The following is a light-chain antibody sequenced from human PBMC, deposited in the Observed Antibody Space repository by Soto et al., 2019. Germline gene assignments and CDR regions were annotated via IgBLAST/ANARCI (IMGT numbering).Light chain of an antibody. CDR1: SSDVGGYNY. CDR3: TSYTSSGTYV. Sequence: QSALTQPASVSGSPGQSITISCTGTSSDVGGYNYVSWHQQHPGKAPKLTIYDVSSRPSGVSNRFSASKSGNTASLTISGLQAEDEADYYCTSYTSSGTYVFGIGTKVTDL. V-gene: IGLV2-14*01. J-gene: IGLJ1*01. CDR2: DVS.